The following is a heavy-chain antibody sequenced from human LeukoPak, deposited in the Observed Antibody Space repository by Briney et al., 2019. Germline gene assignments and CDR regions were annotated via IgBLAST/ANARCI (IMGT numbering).Heavy chain of an antibody. V-gene: IGHV4-4*07. CDR2: IDTSGNT. J-gene: IGHJ4*01. CDR1: GDSY. CDR3: ARDRGYHVDY. Sequence: TPSETLCLTCTASGDSYWSWIRQPAGKGLEWIGRIDTSGNTNYNPSLKSRVTMSVDTSKNQFSLNLRSVTAADTAVYYCARDRGYHVDYWGQGTRVTVSS. D-gene: IGHD3-22*01.